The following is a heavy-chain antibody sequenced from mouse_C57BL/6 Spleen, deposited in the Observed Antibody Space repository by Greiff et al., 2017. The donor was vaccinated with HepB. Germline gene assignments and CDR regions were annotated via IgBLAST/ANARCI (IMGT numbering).Heavy chain of an antibody. CDR3: ARDLDDYDGRLAWFAY. J-gene: IGHJ3*01. CDR1: GFTFSSYA. Sequence: EVQRVESGGGLVKPGGSLKLSCAASGFTFSSYAMSWVRQTPEKRLEWVATISDGGSYTYYPDNVKGRFTISRDNAKNNLYLQMSHLKSEDTAMYYCARDLDDYDGRLAWFAYWGQGTLVTVSA. D-gene: IGHD2-4*01. CDR2: ISDGGSYT. V-gene: IGHV5-4*01.